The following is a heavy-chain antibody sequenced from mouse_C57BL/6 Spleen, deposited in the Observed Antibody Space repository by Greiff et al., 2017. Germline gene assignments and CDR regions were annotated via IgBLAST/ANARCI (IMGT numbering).Heavy chain of an antibody. D-gene: IGHD1-1*01. CDR2: IAPSDSYT. J-gene: IGHJ4*01. Sequence: QVQLQQPGAELVKPGASVKLSCKASGYTFPSYWMQWVKQRPGQGLEWIGEIAPSDSYTNYNQQFKGKATLPGDTSSSTAYMQLSSLTSEDSAVYYCARAPYITTGYARDYWGQGTSGTVSS. CDR1: GYTFPSYW. CDR3: ARAPYITTGYARDY. V-gene: IGHV1-50*01.